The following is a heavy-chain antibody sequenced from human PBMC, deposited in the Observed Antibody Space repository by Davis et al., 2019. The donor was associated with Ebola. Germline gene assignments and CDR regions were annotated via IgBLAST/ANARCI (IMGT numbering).Heavy chain of an antibody. Sequence: ASVKVSCKASGYSFKNYAISWVRQAPGQGLEWMGIINPSGGSTSYAQKFQGRVTMTRDTSTSTVYMELSSLRSEDTAVYYCAKPNYDSSGYYYDYYGMDVWGKGTTVTVSS. CDR1: GYSFKNYA. CDR2: INPSGGST. J-gene: IGHJ6*04. CDR3: AKPNYDSSGYYYDYYGMDV. V-gene: IGHV1-46*02. D-gene: IGHD3-22*01.